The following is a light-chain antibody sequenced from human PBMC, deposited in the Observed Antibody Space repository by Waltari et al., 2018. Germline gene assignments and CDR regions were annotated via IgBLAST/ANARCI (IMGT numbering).Light chain of an antibody. Sequence: EIVMTQSPATLSVSPGETVTLSCRASQSVRTNLDWYQQRPGQPPRLLIYGASTRAISIPARFSGSGSGTEFTLTIVSLQSEDVGVYYCQQYNIWAPDTFGQGTKLEIK. CDR3: QQYNIWAPDT. J-gene: IGKJ2*01. CDR1: QSVRTN. V-gene: IGKV3-15*01. CDR2: GAS.